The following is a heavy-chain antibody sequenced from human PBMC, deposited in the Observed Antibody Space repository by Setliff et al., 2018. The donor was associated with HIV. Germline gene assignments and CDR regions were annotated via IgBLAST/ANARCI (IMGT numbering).Heavy chain of an antibody. CDR1: GFTFTDYY. CDR2: IFPDSGGT. D-gene: IGHD7-27*01. V-gene: IGHV1-2*02. CDR3: ARPLGAPNWGPPFDY. J-gene: IGHJ4*02. Sequence: ASVKVSCKASGFTFTDYYMHWVRQAPGQGPEWMGWIFPDSGGTKYAQKFQGRVTMTRDTSISTVYMELSSLRSEDTAMYYCARPLGAPNWGPPFDYWGQGTLVTVSS.